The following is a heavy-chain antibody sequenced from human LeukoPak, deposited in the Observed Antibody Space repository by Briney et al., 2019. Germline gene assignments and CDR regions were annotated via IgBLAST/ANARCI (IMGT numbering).Heavy chain of an antibody. CDR3: ARKVVAVVAATSDEYFQH. CDR1: GYTFTGYY. D-gene: IGHD2-15*01. CDR2: INPNSGGT. J-gene: IGHJ1*01. V-gene: IGHV1-2*02. Sequence: ASVKVSCKASGYTFTGYYMHWVRQAPGQGLEWMGWINPNSGGTNYAQKFQGRVTMTRDTSISTAYMELSRLRSDDTAVYYCARKVVAVVAATSDEYFQHWGQGTLVTVSS.